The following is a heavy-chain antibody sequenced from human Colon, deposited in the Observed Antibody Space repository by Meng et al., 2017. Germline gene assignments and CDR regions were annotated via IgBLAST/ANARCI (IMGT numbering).Heavy chain of an antibody. Sequence: GGSLRLSCAASGCTFSSGAMSWVRQAQGKGLEWVSASSGSGGSTYYADSVKGRFTISRDNSKNMLFLQMNSLRAEDTAVSYCANPRYCSGGSCHPKGYYYGMDVWGQGSTVTVSS. CDR2: SSGSGGST. V-gene: IGHV3-23*01. CDR1: GCTFSSGA. J-gene: IGHJ6*02. D-gene: IGHD2-15*01. CDR3: ANPRYCSGGSCHPKGYYYGMDV.